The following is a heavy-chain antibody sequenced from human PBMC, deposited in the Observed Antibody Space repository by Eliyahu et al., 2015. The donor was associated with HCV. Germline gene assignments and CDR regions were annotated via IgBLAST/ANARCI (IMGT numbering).Heavy chain of an antibody. D-gene: IGHD6-13*01. CDR1: GGSISPYY. CDR3: VRRGSTSWNRSAFDI. Sequence: QVQLQESGPGLVKPSETLSLTCTVSGGSISPYYWSWIRQPPGKGLEWIGYVFHSGSTNYNPSLKSRVTISVDTSKNQLSLKLSSVTAADTAVYYCVRRGSTSWNRSAFDIWGQGTMVTVSS. V-gene: IGHV4-59*08. J-gene: IGHJ3*02. CDR2: VFHSGST.